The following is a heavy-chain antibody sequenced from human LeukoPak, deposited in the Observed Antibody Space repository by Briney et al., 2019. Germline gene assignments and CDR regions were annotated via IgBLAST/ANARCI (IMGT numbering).Heavy chain of an antibody. CDR2: MSSRSGVI. D-gene: IGHD6-19*01. V-gene: IGHV3-48*01. J-gene: IGHJ4*02. CDR1: GFNFGDYY. CDR3: AKTSGYVDY. Sequence: GGSLRLSCVASGFNFGDYYMNWIRQSPGKGLEWISYMSSRSGVIYYADSVKGRFTISRDNSKNTLYLQMNSLRAEDTAVYYCAKTSGYVDYWGQGTLVTVSS.